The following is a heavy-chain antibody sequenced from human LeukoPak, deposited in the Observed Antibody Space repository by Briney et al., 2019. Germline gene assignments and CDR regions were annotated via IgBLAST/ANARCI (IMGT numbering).Heavy chain of an antibody. CDR2: ISGSGGSA. D-gene: IGHD1-26*01. CDR3: AKSSGSYTAAFDY. V-gene: IGHV3-23*01. CDR1: GFTFSSYA. J-gene: IGHJ4*02. Sequence: PGGSLGLSCAASGFTFSSYAMSWVRQAPGKGLEWVSAISGSGGSAYYADSVKGRFTISRDNSKNTLYLQMNSLRAEDTAVYYCAKSSGSYTAAFDYWGQGTLVTVSS.